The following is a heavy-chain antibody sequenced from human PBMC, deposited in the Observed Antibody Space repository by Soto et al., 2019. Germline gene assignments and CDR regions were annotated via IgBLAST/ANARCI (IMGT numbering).Heavy chain of an antibody. CDR2: INVYNGDR. CDR1: GYNFTKYG. J-gene: IGHJ5*02. Sequence: QVPVVQSGPELKKPGASVKVSCKAQGYNFTKYGIGWVRQAPGHGLEWMGLINVYNGDRKVAQKFQDRVSMTTDTATDTAYMELRSLRSGDTAVYYCARLQLGGDRMLNWFDPWGQGTLVTVSS. D-gene: IGHD2-21*02. V-gene: IGHV1-18*01. CDR3: ARLQLGGDRMLNWFDP.